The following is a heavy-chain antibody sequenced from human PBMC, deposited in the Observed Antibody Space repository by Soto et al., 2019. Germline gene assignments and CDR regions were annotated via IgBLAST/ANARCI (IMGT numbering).Heavy chain of an antibody. CDR1: GFTFSSYG. V-gene: IGHV3-30*03. Sequence: QVQLVESGGGVVQPGRSLRLSCAASGFTFSSYGMHWVRQAPGKGLEWVAVISYDGSNKYYADSVKGRFTISRDNSKNTLYLQMNSMRAEDTAVYYCETGIAAAGTLNFDYWGQGNLVTVSS. J-gene: IGHJ4*02. CDR3: ETGIAAAGTLNFDY. CDR2: ISYDGSNK. D-gene: IGHD6-13*01.